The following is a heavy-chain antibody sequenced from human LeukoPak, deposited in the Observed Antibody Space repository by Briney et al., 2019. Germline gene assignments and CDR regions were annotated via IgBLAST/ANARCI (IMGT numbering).Heavy chain of an antibody. J-gene: IGHJ3*02. D-gene: IGHD3-22*01. V-gene: IGHV3-72*01. CDR2: TRDRARGYTT. CDR1: GVSLSDHH. CDR3: ARDGKEGDNSAFDI. Sequence: GGSLTLSCAASGVSLSDHHMDWVRQAPGKGLEWVGRTRDRARGYTTEYAASVKGRFTISRDDSKTLVYLQMKSLKTEDTAVYFCARDGKEGDNSAFDIWGQGTVVTVSS.